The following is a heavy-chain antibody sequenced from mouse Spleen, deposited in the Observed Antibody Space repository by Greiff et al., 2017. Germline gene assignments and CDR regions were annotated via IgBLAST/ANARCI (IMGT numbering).Heavy chain of an antibody. CDR2: IFPGDGST. CDR3: ASCYYGSSYGFAY. D-gene: IGHD1-1*01. Sequence: VQLQQSGAELVKPGASVKLSCKASGYTFTSYDINWVRQRPEQGLEWIGWIFPGDGSTKYNEKFKGKATLTTDKSSSTAYMQLSRLTSEDSAVYYCASCYYGSSYGFAYWGQGTLVTVSA. CDR1: GYTFTSYD. V-gene: IGHV1-85*01. J-gene: IGHJ3*01.